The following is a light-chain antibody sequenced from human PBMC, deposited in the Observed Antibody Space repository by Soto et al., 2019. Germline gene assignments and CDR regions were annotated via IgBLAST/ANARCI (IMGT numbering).Light chain of an antibody. CDR1: QSVGGD. Sequence: EIVMTQSPVTLSVSPGERATLSCRASQSVGGDLAWYQQKPGQAPRLLIYRASTRATGIPARFSGSGSGTEFTLTINSLQSEDFAIYYCQQFSNWPPLTFGQGTKVEIK. CDR2: RAS. CDR3: QQFSNWPPLT. V-gene: IGKV3-15*01. J-gene: IGKJ1*01.